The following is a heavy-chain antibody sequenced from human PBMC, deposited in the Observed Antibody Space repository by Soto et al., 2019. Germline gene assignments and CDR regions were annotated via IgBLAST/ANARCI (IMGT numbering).Heavy chain of an antibody. Sequence: EVQLVESGGGLVQPGRSLRLSCAASGFSFDDYAMHWVRQAPGKGLEWVTGISWNSGTIGYADSVKGRFTISRDNAKNSLYLQMNGLRAEDTALYYWARDVWSRASGPPDSWGQGTLVTVSS. V-gene: IGHV3-9*01. J-gene: IGHJ4*02. D-gene: IGHD3-10*01. CDR1: GFSFDDYA. CDR3: ARDVWSRASGPPDS. CDR2: ISWNSGTI.